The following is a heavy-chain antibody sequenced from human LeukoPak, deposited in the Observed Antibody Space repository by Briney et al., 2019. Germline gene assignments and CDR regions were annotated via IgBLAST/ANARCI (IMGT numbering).Heavy chain of an antibody. CDR1: GFTFSSYG. CDR3: AKSSGTPTDYYYYYYMDV. CDR2: IRYDGSNK. V-gene: IGHV3-30*02. J-gene: IGHJ6*03. Sequence: GGSLRLSCAASGFTFSSYGMHWVRQAPGKGLEWVAFIRYDGSNKYYTDSVKGRFTISRDNSKNTLYLQMNSLRAEDTAVYYCAKSSGTPTDYYYYYYMDVWGKGTTVTVSS. D-gene: IGHD1-26*01.